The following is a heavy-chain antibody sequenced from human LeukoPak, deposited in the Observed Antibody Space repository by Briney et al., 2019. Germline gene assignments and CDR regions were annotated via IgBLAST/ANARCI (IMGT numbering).Heavy chain of an antibody. V-gene: IGHV3-43*02. D-gene: IGHD2-15*01. CDR1: GFNLCANS. J-gene: IGHJ4*02. CDR2: VNGDGYT. Sequence: GGSLRLSCAASGFNLCANSMHWARQVPGKGLEWVSLVNGDGYTYYAASVNGRFTVSRDNSKNSLYLQMSSLRPEDTALYYCAKDIGGGLLEYWGQGTLVTVSS. CDR3: AKDIGGGLLEY.